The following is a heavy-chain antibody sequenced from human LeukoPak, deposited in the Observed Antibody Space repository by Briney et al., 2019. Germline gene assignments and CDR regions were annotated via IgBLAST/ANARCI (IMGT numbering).Heavy chain of an antibody. J-gene: IGHJ4*02. CDR3: AKDQEYYDSSGYYDY. Sequence: GGSLRLSCVASGFTFSSYAMSWVRQAPGKGLEWVSAISGSGGSTHYADSVKGRFTISRDNSKNTLYLQMNSLRAEDTAVYYCAKDQEYYDSSGYYDYWGQGTLVTVSS. CDR2: ISGSGGST. CDR1: GFTFSSYA. V-gene: IGHV3-23*01. D-gene: IGHD3-22*01.